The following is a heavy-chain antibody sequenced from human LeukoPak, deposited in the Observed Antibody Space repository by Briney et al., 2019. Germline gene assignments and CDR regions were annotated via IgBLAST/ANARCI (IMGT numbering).Heavy chain of an antibody. CDR2: IFYIEST. CDR1: GGSISSYS. D-gene: IGHD5-12*01. V-gene: IGHV4-59*01. J-gene: IGHJ3*02. CDR3: ARETLYSGHDWAAFDI. Sequence: SETLSLTCTVSGGSISSYSWSWIRQSPGKGLEWIGYIFYIESTNYNPSLKSRVTISDDTSKNQFSLKLTSVTAADTALYYCARETLYSGHDWAAFDIWGQGAMVTVSS.